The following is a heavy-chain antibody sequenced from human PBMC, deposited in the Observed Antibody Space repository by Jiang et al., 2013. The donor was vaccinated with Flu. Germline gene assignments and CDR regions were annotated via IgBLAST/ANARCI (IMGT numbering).Heavy chain of an antibody. Sequence: RLSCAASGFTFSSYAMHWVRQAPGKGLEWVAVISYDGSNKYYADSVKGRFTISRDNSKNTLYLQMNSLRAEDTAVYYCARDGRVEGRRVRGVITNKPPGGMDVWGQGTTVTVSS. CDR1: GFTFSSYA. CDR3: ARDGRVEGRRVRGVITNKPPGGMDV. D-gene: IGHD3-10*01. CDR2: ISYDGSNK. J-gene: IGHJ6*02. V-gene: IGHV3-30-3*01.